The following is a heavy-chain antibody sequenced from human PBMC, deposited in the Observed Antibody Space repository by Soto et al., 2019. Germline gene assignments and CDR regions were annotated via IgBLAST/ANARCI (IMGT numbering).Heavy chain of an antibody. J-gene: IGHJ5*02. CDR1: GGSINSSSYF. CDR3: ARHYSSGSRNWFDP. D-gene: IGHD6-19*01. V-gene: IGHV4-39*01. CDR2: IYYSGST. Sequence: SETLSLTCSVSGGSINSSSYFWGWVRQPPGRGLEWIGSIYYSGSTYYNPSLRSRVTISVDTSKNQFSLKLSSVTAADTAVFYCARHYSSGSRNWFDPWGQGTLVTVSS.